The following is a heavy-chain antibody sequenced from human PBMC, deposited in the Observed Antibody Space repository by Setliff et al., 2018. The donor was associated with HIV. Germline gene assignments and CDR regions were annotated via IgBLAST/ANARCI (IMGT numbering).Heavy chain of an antibody. V-gene: IGHV5-51*01. CDR2: IYPGDSDT. CDR1: GYSFNIYW. D-gene: IGHD3-22*01. J-gene: IGHJ3*01. CDR3: ARLSRHYSDSTAYHDAFDV. Sequence: SLKISCKGSGYSFNIYWIGWVRQMPGKGLEWMGIIYPGDSDTIYSPSFQGQVTISVDKSITTAYLQWSSLKASDTAMYYCARLSRHYSDSTAYHDAFDVWGQGTKVTVSS.